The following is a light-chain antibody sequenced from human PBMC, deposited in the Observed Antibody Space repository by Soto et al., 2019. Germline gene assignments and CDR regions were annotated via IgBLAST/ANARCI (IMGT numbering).Light chain of an antibody. V-gene: IGKV3-20*01. CDR2: GGS. Sequence: EIALTQSPGTLSLSPGDSATLSCRASQSVSSSYLAWYQQKTGQAPRLLIYGGSSRATGIPDRLSGGGSGTDLTLTISRLEPEDFAVYYCQQYGSSPRTFGQGTKGDIK. CDR1: QSVSSSY. J-gene: IGKJ1*01. CDR3: QQYGSSPRT.